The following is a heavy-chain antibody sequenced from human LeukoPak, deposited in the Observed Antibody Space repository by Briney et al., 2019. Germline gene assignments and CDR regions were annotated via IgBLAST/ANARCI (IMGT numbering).Heavy chain of an antibody. CDR3: ARGGYYGDPPLDY. V-gene: IGHV4-38-2*01. J-gene: IGHJ4*02. D-gene: IGHD4-17*01. CDR2: IYHSGST. CDR1: GYSISSGYY. Sequence: SETLSLTCAVSGYSISSGYYWGWIRQPPGKGLEWIGSIYHSGSTYYNPSLKSRVTISVDTSKNQFSLKLSSVTAADTAVYYCARGGYYGDPPLDYWGREPWSPSPQ.